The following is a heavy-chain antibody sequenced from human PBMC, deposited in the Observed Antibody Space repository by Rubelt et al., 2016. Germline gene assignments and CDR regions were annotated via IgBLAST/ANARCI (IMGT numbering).Heavy chain of an antibody. J-gene: IGHJ4*02. CDR1: GGSFSGYY. D-gene: IGHD3-22*01. V-gene: IGHV4-34*01. CDR2: INHSGRT. CDR3: ARTYYYDSSGYSDPLYYFDY. Sequence: VQLQQWGAGLLKPSETLSLTCAVYGGSFSGYYWSWIRQPPGKGLEWIGEINHSGRTNYNPSLKSRVTISVETSKNQFSLKLSSVTAADTAVYYCARTYYYDSSGYSDPLYYFDYWGQGTLVTVSS.